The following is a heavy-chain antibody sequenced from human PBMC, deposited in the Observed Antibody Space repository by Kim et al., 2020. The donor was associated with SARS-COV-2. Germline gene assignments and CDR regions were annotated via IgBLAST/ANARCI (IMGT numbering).Heavy chain of an antibody. J-gene: IGHJ5*02. V-gene: IGHV3-23*01. CDR1: GFTFSSYA. CDR2: ISGSGGST. D-gene: IGHD6-13*01. CDR3: AKGSVGWAAAGPIHAYDP. Sequence: GGSLRLSCAASGFTFSSYAMSWVHQAPGKGLEWVSAISGSGGSTYYADSVKGRFTISRDNSKNTLYLQMNSLRAEDTAVYYCAKGSVGWAAAGPIHAYDPWGQGTLVTVSS.